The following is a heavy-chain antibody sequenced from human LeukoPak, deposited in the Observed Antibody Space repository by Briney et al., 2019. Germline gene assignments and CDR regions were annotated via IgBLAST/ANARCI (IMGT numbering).Heavy chain of an antibody. CDR2: INHLGST. V-gene: IGHV4-34*01. Sequence: PGGSLRLSCAASGFTFSSYWMGWIRQPPGKGLEWIGEINHLGSTDYNPSLKSRVTISVDTSKNQVSLKLSSVTAADTAVYYCVREGLYDSGGHYYGGYFEYWGQGILVTVSS. D-gene: IGHD3-22*01. J-gene: IGHJ4*02. CDR3: VREGLYDSGGHYYGGYFEY. CDR1: GFTFSSYW.